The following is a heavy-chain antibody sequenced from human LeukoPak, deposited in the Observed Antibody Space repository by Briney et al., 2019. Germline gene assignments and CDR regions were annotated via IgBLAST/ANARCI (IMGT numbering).Heavy chain of an antibody. CDR1: GFTFSSYA. Sequence: GGSLRLSCAASGFTFSSYAMHWVRQAPGKGLEWVANIKQDGSEKYYVDSVKGRFTISRDNAKNSLYLQMNSLRAEDTAVYYCARGGLSRGYSYGPRPYFDYWGQGTLVTVSS. CDR2: IKQDGSEK. V-gene: IGHV3-7*01. D-gene: IGHD5-18*01. CDR3: ARGGLSRGYSYGPRPYFDY. J-gene: IGHJ4*02.